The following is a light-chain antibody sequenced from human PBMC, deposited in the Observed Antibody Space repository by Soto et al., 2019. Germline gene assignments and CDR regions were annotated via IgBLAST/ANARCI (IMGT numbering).Light chain of an antibody. CDR3: QQYQTYSRT. V-gene: IGKV1-5*03. Sequence: DIQMTQSPSTLSASVGDRITITCRASQSINTWLAWYQQNPGEAPKLLIYDGSTLARGVPSRFSGSGSGTEFTLTISRLQPDEFATFYCQQYQTYSRTFGQGTKVEVK. J-gene: IGKJ1*01. CDR1: QSINTW. CDR2: DGS.